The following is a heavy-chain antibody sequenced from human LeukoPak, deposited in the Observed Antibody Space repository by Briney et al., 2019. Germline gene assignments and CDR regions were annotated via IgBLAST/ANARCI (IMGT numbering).Heavy chain of an antibody. D-gene: IGHD5-12*01. CDR2: ISSNGGSI. CDR1: GFTFSDYA. CDR3: AAYSDYDVAY. Sequence: GGSLRLSCAASGFTFSDYAIHWVRQAPGKGLEYVSAISSNGGSIYYVNSVKGRFTMSRDNSKSTLYLQMGSLRGEDMAIYYCAAYSDYDVAYWGQGTLVTVSS. J-gene: IGHJ4*02. V-gene: IGHV3-64*01.